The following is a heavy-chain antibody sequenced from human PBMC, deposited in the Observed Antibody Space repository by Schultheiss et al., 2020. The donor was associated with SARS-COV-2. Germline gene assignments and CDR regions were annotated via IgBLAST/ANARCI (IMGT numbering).Heavy chain of an antibody. D-gene: IGHD1-7*01. CDR1: GYTFTSYG. CDR2: INPSDYST. V-gene: IGHV1-46*01. CDR3: ARDLGTTLSYFDY. Sequence: ASVKVSCKASGYTFTSYGISWVRQAPGQGLEWMGVINPSDYSTTYAQKFQGRVTITRDTSASTAYMELSSLRSEDTAVYYCARDLGTTLSYFDYWGQGTLVTVSS. J-gene: IGHJ4*02.